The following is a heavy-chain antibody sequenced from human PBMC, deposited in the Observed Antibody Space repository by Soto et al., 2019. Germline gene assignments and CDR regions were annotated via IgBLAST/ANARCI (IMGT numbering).Heavy chain of an antibody. CDR2: ISGSGGST. CDR3: AKDPSTTSQGFDWFDP. V-gene: IGHV3-23*01. D-gene: IGHD4-4*01. J-gene: IGHJ5*02. Sequence: GGSLRLSCAASGFTFSSYAMSWVRQAPGKGLEWVSAISGSGGSTYYADSVKGRFTISRDNSKNTLYLQMNSLRAEDTAVYYCAKDPSTTSQGFDWFDPWGQGTLVTVS. CDR1: GFTFSSYA.